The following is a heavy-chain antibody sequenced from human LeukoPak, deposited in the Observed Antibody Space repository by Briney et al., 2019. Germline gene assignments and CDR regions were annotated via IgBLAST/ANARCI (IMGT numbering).Heavy chain of an antibody. D-gene: IGHD3-16*02. CDR3: ARVLSAAYDYVWGSYPN. Sequence: ASVKVSCKASGYTFTSYDINWVRQATGQGLEWMGWISAYNGNTNYAQKLQGRVTMTTDTSTSTAYMELRSLRSDDTAVYYCARVLSAAYDYVWGSYPNWGQGTLVTVSS. V-gene: IGHV1-18*01. CDR2: ISAYNGNT. J-gene: IGHJ4*02. CDR1: GYTFTSYD.